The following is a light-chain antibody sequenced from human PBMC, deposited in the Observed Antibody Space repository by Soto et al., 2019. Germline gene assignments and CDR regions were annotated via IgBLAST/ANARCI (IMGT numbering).Light chain of an antibody. CDR1: QSVSSSY. J-gene: IGKJ1*01. V-gene: IGKV3-20*01. CDR3: QQCGSSPP. Sequence: EIVLTQSPGTLSLSPGERATISCRASQSVSSSYLAWYQQKPGQAPRLLIYDTSSRATGIPDRFSGSGSGTDFTLAISRLEPEDFAVYYCQQCGSSPPFGQGTKVELK. CDR2: DTS.